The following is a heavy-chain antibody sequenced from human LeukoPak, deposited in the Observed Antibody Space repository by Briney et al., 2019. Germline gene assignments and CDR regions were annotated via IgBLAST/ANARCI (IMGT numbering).Heavy chain of an antibody. V-gene: IGHV4-4*09. D-gene: IGHD3-3*01. Sequence: PSETLSLTCTVSGGSISSYYWSWIRQPPGKGLEWIGYIYTSGSTNYNPSLKSRVTISVDTSKDQFSLKLSSVTAADTAVYYCARGVEWPLGFDPWGQGTLVTVSS. CDR1: GGSISSYY. J-gene: IGHJ5*02. CDR3: ARGVEWPLGFDP. CDR2: IYTSGST.